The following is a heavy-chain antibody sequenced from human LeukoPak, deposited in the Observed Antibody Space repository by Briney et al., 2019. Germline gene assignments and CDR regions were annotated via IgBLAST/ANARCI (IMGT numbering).Heavy chain of an antibody. D-gene: IGHD6-13*01. J-gene: IGHJ4*02. CDR1: GYTFTSYA. CDR2: INAGNGNT. CDR3: ARDRGYSSSWWPVFDY. Sequence: ASVKVSCKASGYTFTSYAMHWVRQAPGQSLEWMGWINAGNGNTKYSQKFQGRVTITRDTSASTAYMELSSLRSEDTAVYYCARDRGYSSSWWPVFDYWGQGTLVTVSS. V-gene: IGHV1-3*01.